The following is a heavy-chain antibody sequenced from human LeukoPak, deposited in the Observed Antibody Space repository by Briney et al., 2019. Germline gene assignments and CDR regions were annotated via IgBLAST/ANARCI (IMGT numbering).Heavy chain of an antibody. Sequence: ASVKVSCKASGYTFTSYGISWVRQAPGQGLEWMGWISAYNGNTNYAQKLQGRVTMTRDTSTSTVYMELSSLRSEDTAVYYCARGSYGGLNNWFDPWGQGTLVTVSS. V-gene: IGHV1-18*01. CDR1: GYTFTSYG. D-gene: IGHD4-23*01. J-gene: IGHJ5*02. CDR3: ARGSYGGLNNWFDP. CDR2: ISAYNGNT.